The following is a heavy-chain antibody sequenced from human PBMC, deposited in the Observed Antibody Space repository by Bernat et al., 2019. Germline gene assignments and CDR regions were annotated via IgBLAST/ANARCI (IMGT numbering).Heavy chain of an antibody. CDR1: GYTFTSYG. D-gene: IGHD3-3*01. CDR2: ISAYNGNT. V-gene: IGHV1-18*04. CDR3: ARDYYDFWSGYRTKFDY. J-gene: IGHJ4*02. Sequence: QVQLVQSGAEVKKPGASVKVSCKASGYTFTSYGISWVRQAPGQGLEWMGWISAYNGNTNYAQKLQGRVTMTTDTSTSTAYMELRSLRSDDTAVYYCARDYYDFWSGYRTKFDYWGQGTLVTVSS.